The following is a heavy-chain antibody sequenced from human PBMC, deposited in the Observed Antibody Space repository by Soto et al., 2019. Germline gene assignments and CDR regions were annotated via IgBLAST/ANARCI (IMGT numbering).Heavy chain of an antibody. V-gene: IGHV6-1*01. Sequence: SQTLSLTCAISGDNVSSNSAAWNWIRQSPSRGLEWLGRTYYRSKWYNDYAVSVKSRITINPDTSKNQFSLQLNSVTPEDTAVYYCARAGGGSTWYLSGDRYYFYGMDVWGQGTTVTVSS. CDR1: GDNVSSNSAA. CDR3: ARAGGGSTWYLSGDRYYFYGMDV. D-gene: IGHD6-13*01. CDR2: TYYRSKWYN. J-gene: IGHJ6*02.